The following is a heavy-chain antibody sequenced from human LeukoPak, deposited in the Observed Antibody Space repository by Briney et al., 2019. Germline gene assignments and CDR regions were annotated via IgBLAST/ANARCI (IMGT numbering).Heavy chain of an antibody. V-gene: IGHV1-18*01. CDR1: GYTFSNYH. J-gene: IGHJ4*02. CDR3: TRAPPGMTMMTDY. CDR2: VSTNDGNT. Sequence: ASVKVSCKASGYTFSNYHIAWVRQAPGQGLEWMGWVSTNDGNTVYAQRLQGRVTMTTDTSTSVAYMELRSLTSDDTAVYYCTRAPPGMTMMTDYWGQGTLVTVSS. D-gene: IGHD3-22*01.